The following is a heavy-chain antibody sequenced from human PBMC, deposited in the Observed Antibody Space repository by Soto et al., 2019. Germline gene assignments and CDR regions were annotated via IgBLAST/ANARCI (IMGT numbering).Heavy chain of an antibody. V-gene: IGHV4-39*01. Sequence: SETLSLTCTVSGGSISSSSYYWGWIRQPPGKGLEWIGSTYYSGSTYYNPSLKSRVTISVDTSKNQFSLKLSSVTAADTAVYYCWYYYYYGMDVWGQGTTVTVSS. CDR3: WYYYYYGMDV. J-gene: IGHJ6*02. CDR1: GGSISSSSYY. CDR2: TYYSGST.